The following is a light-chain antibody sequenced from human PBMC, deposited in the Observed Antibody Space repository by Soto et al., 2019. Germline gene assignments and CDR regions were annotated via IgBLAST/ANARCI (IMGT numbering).Light chain of an antibody. CDR3: CSYAGSSTYV. V-gene: IGLV2-23*02. Sequence: QSALTQPASVSGSPGQSITISCTGTSSDVGSYNLVSWYQQHPGKAPKLMIYEVSKRPSGVSNRFSGSKSGNTVSLTISGLHAEDEADYYCCSYAGSSTYVFGNGTKVXVL. CDR1: SSDVGSYNL. CDR2: EVS. J-gene: IGLJ1*01.